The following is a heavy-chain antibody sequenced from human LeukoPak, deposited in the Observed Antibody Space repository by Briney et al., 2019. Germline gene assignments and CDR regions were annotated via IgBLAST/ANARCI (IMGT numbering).Heavy chain of an antibody. D-gene: IGHD3-9*01. Sequence: GASVKVSCKASGYTFTSYGISWVRQAPGQGLEWMGWISAYNGNTNYAQKLQGRVTMTTDTSTSTAYMELRSLRSDDTAVYYCARDLRYFDWHPEAFDYWGQGTLVTVSS. CDR1: GYTFTSYG. CDR2: ISAYNGNT. J-gene: IGHJ4*02. V-gene: IGHV1-18*01. CDR3: ARDLRYFDWHPEAFDY.